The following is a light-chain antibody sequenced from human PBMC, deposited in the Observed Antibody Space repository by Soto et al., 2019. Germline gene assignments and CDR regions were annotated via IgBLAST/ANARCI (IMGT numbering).Light chain of an antibody. V-gene: IGKV3-15*01. CDR1: QSVSSK. CDR2: GAS. Sequence: EIVMTQSPATLSVSPGERATLSCRASQSVSSKLAWYQQKPGQTPRLRIYGASTSATGIPARFSGSGSGTEFTLTISSLQSEDFAVYYCQRYNNWPPAFGQGTKVEIK. J-gene: IGKJ1*01. CDR3: QRYNNWPPA.